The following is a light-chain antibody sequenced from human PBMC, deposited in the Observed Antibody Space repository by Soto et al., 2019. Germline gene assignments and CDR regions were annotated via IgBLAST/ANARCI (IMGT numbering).Light chain of an antibody. V-gene: IGKV3-20*01. CDR3: HQCDSSPRA. CDR2: GVF. CDR1: QSIGNNF. J-gene: IGKJ1*01. Sequence: EFVLTQSPGTLSLSPGERATLSCRASQSIGNNFLAWYQQKPGQAPRLLIHGVFNRATGIPDRVSGSGSGTDFPLNISRLEPEDFALYYCHQCDSSPRAFGQGTRVEIK.